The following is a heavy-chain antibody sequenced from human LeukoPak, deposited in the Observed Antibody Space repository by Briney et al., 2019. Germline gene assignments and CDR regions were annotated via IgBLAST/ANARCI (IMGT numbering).Heavy chain of an antibody. Sequence: ASVKVSCKASGYTFTGYYMHWVRQAPGQGLEWMGWINPNSGGTNYAQKFQGRVTMTRDTSISTAYMELSRLRSDDTAVYYCARGPLIVVVVAATRGPWGQGTLVTVSS. J-gene: IGHJ5*02. CDR3: ARGPLIVVVVAATRGP. CDR1: GYTFTGYY. V-gene: IGHV1-2*02. D-gene: IGHD2-15*01. CDR2: INPNSGGT.